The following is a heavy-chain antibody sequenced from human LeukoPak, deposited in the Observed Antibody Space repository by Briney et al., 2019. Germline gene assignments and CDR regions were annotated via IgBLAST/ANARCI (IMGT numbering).Heavy chain of an antibody. CDR2: IKDDGSHT. J-gene: IGHJ4*02. CDR1: GFTFSSHW. Sequence: GGSLRPSCAASGFTFSSHWMHWVRQAPGKGLVWVSRIKDDGSHTNYADSVKGRFTISRDNAKNTLSLQMNSLRAEDTAVYYCARGSGIITGIDEGGQGTLVTVSS. CDR3: ARGSGIITGIDE. D-gene: IGHD6-25*01. V-gene: IGHV3-74*01.